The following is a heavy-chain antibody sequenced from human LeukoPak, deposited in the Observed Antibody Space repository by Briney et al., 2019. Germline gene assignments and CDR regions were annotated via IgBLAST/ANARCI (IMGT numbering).Heavy chain of an antibody. CDR3: ARDPQFPDNYYYYMDV. CDR1: GFTFRSYA. J-gene: IGHJ6*03. Sequence: GGSLRLSCAASGFTFRSYAMHWVRQAPGKGLEGVPLISYAGNIKYYADSVKGRFIISRDNSKNTLYLQMNSLRAEDTAVYYCARDPQFPDNYYYYMDVWGKGTTVTVSS. V-gene: IGHV3-30*04. D-gene: IGHD1-14*01. CDR2: ISYAGNIK.